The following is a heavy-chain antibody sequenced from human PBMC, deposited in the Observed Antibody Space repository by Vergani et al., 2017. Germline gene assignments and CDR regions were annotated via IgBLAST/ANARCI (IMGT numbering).Heavy chain of an antibody. J-gene: IGHJ2*01. V-gene: IGHV3-9*01. D-gene: IGHD6-13*01. CDR3: VKDIAASGNDWYFDL. Sequence: EVQLVESGGGLVQPGRSLRLSCAASGFTFDDYAMHWVRQAPGKGLEWVSGINWNSDSIAYADSVKGRFTISRDNAKNSLYQQMNSLRAEDTALYYCVKDIAASGNDWYFDLWGRGTLVTVSS. CDR1: GFTFDDYA. CDR2: INWNSDSI.